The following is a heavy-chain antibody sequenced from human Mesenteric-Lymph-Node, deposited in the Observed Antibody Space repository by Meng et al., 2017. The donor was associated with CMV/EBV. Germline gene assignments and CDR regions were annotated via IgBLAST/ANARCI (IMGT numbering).Heavy chain of an antibody. D-gene: IGHD3-10*01. CDR3: AKDKSRGGRGGTMVNDY. CDR1: GFTFSSYA. Sequence: GESLKISCAASGFTFSSYAMTWVRQAPGKGLEWVSTISGRGSGTYYADSVKGRFTISRDNSKNTLFLQMSSLRAEDTAVYYCAKDKSRGGRGGTMVNDYWGQGTLVTVSS. CDR2: ISGRGSGT. J-gene: IGHJ4*02. V-gene: IGHV3-23*01.